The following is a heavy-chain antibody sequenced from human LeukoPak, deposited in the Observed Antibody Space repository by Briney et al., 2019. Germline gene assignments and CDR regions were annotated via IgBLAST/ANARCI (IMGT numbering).Heavy chain of an antibody. D-gene: IGHD3-22*01. Sequence: PSETLSPTCTVSGPSIIIDTYYWGWIRQPPGKGLEWFGSIFYSGSTYYSPSLESRVTMSVDTSTNQFSLKLISVTAADTAVDYCARNFYASSGYYLDDFYFDYWGQGTLVTVSS. V-gene: IGHV4-39*07. CDR1: GPSIIIDTYY. J-gene: IGHJ4*02. CDR3: ARNFYASSGYYLDDFYFDY. CDR2: IFYSGST.